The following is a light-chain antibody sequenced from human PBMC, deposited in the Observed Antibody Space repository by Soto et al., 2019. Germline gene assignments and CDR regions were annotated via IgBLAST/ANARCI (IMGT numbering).Light chain of an antibody. Sequence: QTVVTQEPSLTVSPGGTVTLTCASSSGAVTSGFFPNWFQQKPGQAPRPLIFGTTNRHSWTPARFSGSLLGGKAALTLSGVQPEDEADYYCLLYFDGGQRGVFGTGTKLTVL. CDR3: LLYFDGGQRGV. CDR1: SGAVTSGFF. J-gene: IGLJ1*01. V-gene: IGLV7-43*01. CDR2: GTT.